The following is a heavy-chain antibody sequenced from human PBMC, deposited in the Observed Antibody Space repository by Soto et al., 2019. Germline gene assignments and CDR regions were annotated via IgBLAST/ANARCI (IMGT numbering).Heavy chain of an antibody. CDR1: GYTFTSYY. Sequence: GASVKVSCKASGYTFTSYYMHWVRQAPGQGLEWMGIINPSGGSTSYAQKFQGRVTMTRDTSTSTVYMELSSLRSEDTAVYYCARARDYYDSSGRADYYYGMDVWGQGTTVTVSS. CDR2: INPSGGST. J-gene: IGHJ6*02. D-gene: IGHD3-22*01. CDR3: ARARDYYDSSGRADYYYGMDV. V-gene: IGHV1-46*01.